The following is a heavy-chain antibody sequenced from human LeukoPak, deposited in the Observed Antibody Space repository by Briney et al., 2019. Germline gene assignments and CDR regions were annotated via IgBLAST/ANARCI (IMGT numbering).Heavy chain of an antibody. V-gene: IGHV3-9*01. CDR1: GFTFDDYA. CDR3: AKVEYYHSSGYLDY. CDR2: ISWNSGSI. Sequence: PGRSLRLSCAASGFTFDDYAMHWVRQAPGKGLEWVSGISWNSGSIGYADSVKGRFTISRDNSKNMLYLQMNSLRAEDTAVYYCAKVEYYHSSGYLDYWGQGTLVTVSS. J-gene: IGHJ4*02. D-gene: IGHD3-22*01.